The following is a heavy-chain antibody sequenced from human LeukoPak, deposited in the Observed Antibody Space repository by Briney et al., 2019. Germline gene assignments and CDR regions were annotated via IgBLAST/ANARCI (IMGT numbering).Heavy chain of an antibody. Sequence: PGGSLRLSCAASGFTFSSYGMHWVRQAPGKGLEWVAVIWYDGSNKYYADSVKGRFTISRDNSKSTLYLQMNSLRAEDTAVYYCARGGGNYAFDYWGQGTLVTVSS. CDR1: GFTFSSYG. CDR2: IWYDGSNK. CDR3: ARGGGNYAFDY. D-gene: IGHD1-26*01. V-gene: IGHV3-33*01. J-gene: IGHJ4*02.